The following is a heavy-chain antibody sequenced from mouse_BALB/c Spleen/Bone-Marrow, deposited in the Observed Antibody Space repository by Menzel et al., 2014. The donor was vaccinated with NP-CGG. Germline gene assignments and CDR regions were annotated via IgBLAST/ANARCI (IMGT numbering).Heavy chain of an antibody. Sequence: VQLKQSGAELVKPGASVKLSCTASGYNIKDTYMHWVKQRPEPGLEWIGRIDPANGNTKYDPKFQGKATITADTSSNTAYLQLSSLTSEDTAVYYCARWLLPYGLDYWGQGTSVTVSS. J-gene: IGHJ4*01. V-gene: IGHV14-3*02. D-gene: IGHD2-3*01. CDR3: ARWLLPYGLDY. CDR1: GYNIKDTY. CDR2: IDPANGNT.